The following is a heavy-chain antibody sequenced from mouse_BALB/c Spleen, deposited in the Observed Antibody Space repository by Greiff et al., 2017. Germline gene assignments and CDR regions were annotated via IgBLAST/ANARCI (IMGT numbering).Heavy chain of an antibody. CDR1: GFTFSSYT. D-gene: IGHD2-1*01. CDR2: ISSGGSYT. Sequence: EVQVVESGGGLVKPGGSLKLSCAASGFTFSSYTMSWVRQTPEKRLEWVATISSGGSYTYYPDSVKGRFTISRDNAKNTLYLQMSSLKSEDTAMYYCTRGEGFYGNYAMDYWGQGTSVTVSS. CDR3: TRGEGFYGNYAMDY. V-gene: IGHV5-6-4*01. J-gene: IGHJ4*01.